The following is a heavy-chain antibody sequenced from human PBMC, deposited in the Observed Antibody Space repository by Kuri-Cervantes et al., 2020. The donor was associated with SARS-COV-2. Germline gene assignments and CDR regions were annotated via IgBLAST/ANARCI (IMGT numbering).Heavy chain of an antibody. J-gene: IGHJ4*02. Sequence: AEILSLTCAVYGGSFSGYYWSRIRQPPGKGLEWIGEINHSGSTNYNPPLKSRVTISVDTSKNQFSLKLSSVTAADTAVYYCARDRGRGSTRKYFDYWGQGTLVTVSS. CDR2: INHSGST. V-gene: IGHV4-34*01. CDR3: ARDRGRGSTRKYFDY. D-gene: IGHD6-13*01. CDR1: GGSFSGYY.